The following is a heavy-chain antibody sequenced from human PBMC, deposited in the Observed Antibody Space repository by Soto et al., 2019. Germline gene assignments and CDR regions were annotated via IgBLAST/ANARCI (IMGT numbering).Heavy chain of an antibody. CDR1: GYTFTSYD. V-gene: IGHV1-8*01. CDR2: MNPNSGNT. CDR3: ARRLGVCSGGSCPNWFDA. J-gene: IGHJ5*02. D-gene: IGHD2-15*01. Sequence: ASVKVSCKASGYTFTSYDINWVRQATGQGLEWMGWMNPNSGNTGYAQKFQGRVTMTRNTSISTAYMELSSLRSEDAGVYYCARRLGVCSGGSCPNWFDAWGKGTLVTVSS.